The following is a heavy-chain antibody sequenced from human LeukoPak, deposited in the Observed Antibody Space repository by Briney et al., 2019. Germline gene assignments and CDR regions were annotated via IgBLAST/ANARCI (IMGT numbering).Heavy chain of an antibody. J-gene: IGHJ4*02. Sequence: GGSLRLSCTASGFTFSSYTMSWVRQAPGKGLKWVSTITTGGPNTYYADSVKGRFTVSRDDSKNTLYLQMNSLRAEDTAVYYCAKDGGLWVSAHWEDSWGRGTLLTVSS. D-gene: IGHD1-26*01. CDR2: ITTGGPNT. CDR3: AKDGGLWVSAHWEDS. V-gene: IGHV3-23*01. CDR1: GFTFSSYT.